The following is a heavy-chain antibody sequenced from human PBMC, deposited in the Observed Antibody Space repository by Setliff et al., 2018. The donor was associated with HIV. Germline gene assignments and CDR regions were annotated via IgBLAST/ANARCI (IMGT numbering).Heavy chain of an antibody. J-gene: IGHJ4*02. CDR3: ARAGVYYDSSGYCIDY. CDR2: ISGSGGST. Sequence: GGSLRLSCAASGFTFSSYAMSWVRQAPGKGLEWVSAISGSGGSTYYAESVKGRFTISRDNAKNSLYLQMNSLRAEDTAVYYCARAGVYYDSSGYCIDYWGQGTLVTV. D-gene: IGHD3-22*01. CDR1: GFTFSSYA. V-gene: IGHV3-23*01.